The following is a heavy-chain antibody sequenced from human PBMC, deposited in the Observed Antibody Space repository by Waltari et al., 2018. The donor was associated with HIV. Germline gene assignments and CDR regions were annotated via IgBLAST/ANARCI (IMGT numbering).Heavy chain of an antibody. CDR3: ARGLTIFGDVIPYYFDH. CDR1: GCAFGKYR. J-gene: IGHJ4*01. Sequence: VQLVESGGGLVKPGESLRLSCAGSGCAFGKYRLRWVRQAPGEGLEWISTISSTSGYIEYADSVKVRFTVSRDNAKKSLSLQMNSLRAEDAAVYYCARGLTIFGDVIPYYFDHWGQGSLVTVSS. CDR2: ISSTSGYI. V-gene: IGHV3-21*01. D-gene: IGHD3-3*01.